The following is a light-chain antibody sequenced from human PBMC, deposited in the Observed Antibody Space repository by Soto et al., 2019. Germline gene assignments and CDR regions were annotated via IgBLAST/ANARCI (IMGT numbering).Light chain of an antibody. Sequence: ATQLTQSPSSLSASLGDRVIITCWASQDISSALAWFQQKPGKTPKLLISDASTLESGVPSRFSGSGSGTDFTLTISGLQPEDFAAYYCQQFNAYPLTFGGGTKVGI. CDR1: QDISSA. CDR3: QQFNAYPLT. V-gene: IGKV1-13*02. CDR2: DAS. J-gene: IGKJ4*01.